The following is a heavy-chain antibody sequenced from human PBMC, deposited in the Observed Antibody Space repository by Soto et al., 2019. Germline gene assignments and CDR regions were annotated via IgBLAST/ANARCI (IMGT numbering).Heavy chain of an antibody. J-gene: IGHJ5*02. CDR1: GFTFSSYG. V-gene: IGHV3-33*01. CDR3: AREGNTAMVPNWFDP. CDR2: IWYDGSNK. Sequence: QVQLVESGGGVVQPGRSLRLSCAASGFTFSSYGMHWVRQAPGKGLEWVAVIWYDGSNKYYADSVKGRFTISRDNSKNTLYLQMNSLRAEDTAVYYCAREGNTAMVPNWFDPWGQGTLVTVSS. D-gene: IGHD5-18*01.